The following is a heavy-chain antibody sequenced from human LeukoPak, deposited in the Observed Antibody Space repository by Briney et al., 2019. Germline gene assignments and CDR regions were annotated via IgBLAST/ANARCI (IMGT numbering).Heavy chain of an antibody. J-gene: IGHJ4*02. D-gene: IGHD6-13*01. CDR3: ARGGGQHSSSRGGNDY. CDR1: GGSISSSSYY. V-gene: IGHV4-39*07. Sequence: SETLSLTCTVSGGSISSSSYYWGWIRQPPGKGLEWIGSIYYSGSTYYNPSLKSRVTISVDTSKNQLSLKLSSVTAADTAVYYCARGGGQHSSSRGGNDYWGQGTLVTVSS. CDR2: IYYSGST.